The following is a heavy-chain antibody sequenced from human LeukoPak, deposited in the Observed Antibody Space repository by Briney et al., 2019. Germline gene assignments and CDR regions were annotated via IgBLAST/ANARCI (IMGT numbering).Heavy chain of an antibody. V-gene: IGHV1-69*04. D-gene: IGHD3-22*01. CDR1: GYTFTSYA. CDR2: IIPILGIA. Sequence: ASVKVSCKASGYTFTSYAMNWVRQAPGQGLEWMGRIIPILGIANYAQKFQGRVTITADKSTSTAYMELSSLRSEDTAVYYCASIDDDSSGYYYSPFDYWGQGTLVTVSS. CDR3: ASIDDDSSGYYYSPFDY. J-gene: IGHJ4*02.